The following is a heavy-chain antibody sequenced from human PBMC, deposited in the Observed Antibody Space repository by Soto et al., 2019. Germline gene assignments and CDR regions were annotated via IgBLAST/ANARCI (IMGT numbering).Heavy chain of an antibody. CDR1: GFTFSSYS. J-gene: IGHJ6*02. Sequence: GGSLRLSCAASGFTFSSYSMNWVRQAPGKGLEWVSYISSSSSTIYYADSVKGRFTISRDNAKNSLYLQMNSLRDEDTAVYYCARDPSKRAYYDILTGYPYYYVMDVWGQGTTVTVSS. V-gene: IGHV3-48*02. CDR2: ISSSSSTI. D-gene: IGHD3-9*01. CDR3: ARDPSKRAYYDILTGYPYYYVMDV.